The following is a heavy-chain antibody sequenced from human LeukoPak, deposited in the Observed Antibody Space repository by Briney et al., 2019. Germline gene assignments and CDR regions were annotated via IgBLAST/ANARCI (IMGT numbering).Heavy chain of an antibody. D-gene: IGHD5-12*01. J-gene: IGHJ4*02. CDR2: INHSGST. V-gene: IGHV4-34*01. CDR3: ARVGYSSYPPHY. CDR1: GGSFSGYY. Sequence: PSETLSLTCAVYGGSFSGYYWSWIRQPPGKGLEWIGEINHSGSTNYNPSLKSRVTISVDTSKNQFSLKLSSVTAADTAVYYCARVGYSSYPPHYWGQGTLVTVSS.